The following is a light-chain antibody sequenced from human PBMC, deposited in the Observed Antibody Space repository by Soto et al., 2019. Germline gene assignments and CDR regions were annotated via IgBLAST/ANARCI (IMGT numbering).Light chain of an antibody. V-gene: IGKV3-11*01. J-gene: IGKJ2*01. CDR2: DTF. Sequence: EIVLTQSPATLSLSPGERATLSCTASQSVNSYLAWYQHRPGQAPRLLIYDTFNRATGVPDRFSGSGSGTDVTLTISSLDPEDFAVYYCQHRTSRYTFGQGTKVEIK. CDR3: QHRTSRYT. CDR1: QSVNSY.